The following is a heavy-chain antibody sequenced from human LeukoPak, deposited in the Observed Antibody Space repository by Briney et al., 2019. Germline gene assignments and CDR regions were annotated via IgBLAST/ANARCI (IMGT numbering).Heavy chain of an antibody. Sequence: ASVKVSCKASGYTFTGYYMHWVRQAPGQGLEWMGWINPNSGGTNYAQKFRGRVIMTRDTSISTAYMELSRLRSDDTAVYYCARGGYCSSTSCHYYYYYYMDVWGKGATVTVSS. CDR1: GYTFTGYY. J-gene: IGHJ6*03. D-gene: IGHD2-2*01. CDR2: INPNSGGT. CDR3: ARGGYCSSTSCHYYYYYYMDV. V-gene: IGHV1-2*02.